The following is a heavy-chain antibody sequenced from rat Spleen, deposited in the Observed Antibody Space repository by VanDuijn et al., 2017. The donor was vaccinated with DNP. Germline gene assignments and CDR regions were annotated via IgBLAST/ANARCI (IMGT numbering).Heavy chain of an antibody. CDR3: ARHGYYTGDY. CDR2: ISYDGSRT. J-gene: IGHJ2*01. V-gene: IGHV5-29*01. CDR1: GITFSNSG. D-gene: IGHD1-2*01. Sequence: EVQLVESGGGLVQPGRSLKLSCAASGITFSNSGMHWIRQAPTKGLEWVATISYDGSRTYYRDSVKGRFTISRNNAKSILYLQTDSLRSEDTATYYCARHGYYTGDYWGQGLMVTVSS.